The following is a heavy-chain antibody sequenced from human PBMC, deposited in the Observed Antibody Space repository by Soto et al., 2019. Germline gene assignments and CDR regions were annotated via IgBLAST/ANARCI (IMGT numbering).Heavy chain of an antibody. D-gene: IGHD2-2*01. J-gene: IGHJ4*02. V-gene: IGHV1-69*13. CDR1: GGTFSSYS. Sequence: SVKVSCKASGGTFSSYSISCVRQSPLQGLEWMGGIIPIFGTANYAQKFQGRVTITADESTSTAYMELSSLRSEDTAVYYCARDNCSSTSCYFSLFYWGQGTLVTVSS. CDR2: IIPIFGTA. CDR3: ARDNCSSTSCYFSLFY.